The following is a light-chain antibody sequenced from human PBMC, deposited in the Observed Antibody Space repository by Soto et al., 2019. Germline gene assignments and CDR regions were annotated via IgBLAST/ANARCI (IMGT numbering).Light chain of an antibody. V-gene: IGLV2-8*01. CDR3: SSYAGSNILV. J-gene: IGLJ2*01. CDR1: SSEVGGYNF. Sequence: QSALTQPPSASGSPGQSVTISCTGTSSEVGGYNFVSWYQQHPGKAPKLMIYEVSERPSGVPDRFSGSKSGNTASLTVSGLQAEDEADYYCSSYAGSNILVFGGGTKLTVL. CDR2: EVS.